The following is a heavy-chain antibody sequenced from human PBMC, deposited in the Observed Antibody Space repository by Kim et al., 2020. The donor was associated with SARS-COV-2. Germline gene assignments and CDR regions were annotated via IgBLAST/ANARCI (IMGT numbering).Heavy chain of an antibody. CDR2: IYYSGST. CDR3: ARCGSYWYFDL. V-gene: IGHV4-39*01. Sequence: SETLSLTCTVSGGSISSSSYYWGWIRQPPGKGLEWIGSIYYSGSTYYNPSLKSRVTISVDTSKNQFSLKLSSVTAADTAVYYCARCGSYWYFDLWGRGTLVTVSS. D-gene: IGHD1-26*01. J-gene: IGHJ2*01. CDR1: GGSISSSSYY.